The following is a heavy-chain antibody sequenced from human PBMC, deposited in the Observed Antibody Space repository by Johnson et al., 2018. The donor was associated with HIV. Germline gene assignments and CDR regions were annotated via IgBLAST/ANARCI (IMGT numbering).Heavy chain of an antibody. CDR1: GFTFSSYA. D-gene: IGHD3-22*01. J-gene: IGHJ3*02. V-gene: IGHV3-30*04. Sequence: QVQLVESGGGLVQPGGSLRLSCAASGFTFSSYAMHWVRQAPGKGLEWVAVISYDGSNKYYADSVKGRFTISRDNSKNTLYLQMNSLRGEDTAFYYCAKGRYYYDSSGYYYPAFDIWGQGTMVTVPS. CDR2: ISYDGSNK. CDR3: AKGRYYYDSSGYYYPAFDI.